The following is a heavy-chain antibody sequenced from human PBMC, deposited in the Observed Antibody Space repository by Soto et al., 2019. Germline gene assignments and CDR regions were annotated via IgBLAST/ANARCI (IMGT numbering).Heavy chain of an antibody. D-gene: IGHD2-15*01. V-gene: IGHV4-59*01. J-gene: IGHJ4*02. CDR3: ARSGGYYFDY. CDR1: GGSISSYY. CDR2: IYYSGST. Sequence: SETPSLTCTLSGGSISSYYWSWIRQPPGKGLEWIGYIYYSGSTNYNPSLKSRVTISVDTSKNQFSLKLSSVTAADTAVYYCARSGGYYFDYWGQGTLVTVSS.